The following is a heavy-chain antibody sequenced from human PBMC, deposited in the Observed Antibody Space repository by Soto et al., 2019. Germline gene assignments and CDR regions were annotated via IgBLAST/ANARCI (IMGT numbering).Heavy chain of an antibody. V-gene: IGHV1-46*01. Sequence: QVQLVQSGAEVKKPGASVKVSCKASGYIFTTYYIHWVRQAPGQGLEWMGIVNPSDGGTIYAQNFQGRVTMTRDTSTSTVYMELSSLRSEDTAVYYCATVFEYWGQGTLVTVSS. CDR2: VNPSDGGT. J-gene: IGHJ4*02. D-gene: IGHD4-17*01. CDR3: ATVFEY. CDR1: GYIFTTYY.